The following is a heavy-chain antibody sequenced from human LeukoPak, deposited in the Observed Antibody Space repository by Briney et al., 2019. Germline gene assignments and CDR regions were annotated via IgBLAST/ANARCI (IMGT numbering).Heavy chain of an antibody. Sequence: SETLSLTCAVSGYSISSGYYWGWIRQPPGKGLEWIGSIYHSGSTYYNPSLKSRVTISVDTSKNQFSLKLSSVTAADTAVYYCAKTDFWSGPAPYYFDYWGQGTLVTVSS. J-gene: IGHJ4*02. CDR2: IYHSGST. CDR3: AKTDFWSGPAPYYFDY. V-gene: IGHV4-38-2*01. CDR1: GYSISSGYY. D-gene: IGHD3-3*01.